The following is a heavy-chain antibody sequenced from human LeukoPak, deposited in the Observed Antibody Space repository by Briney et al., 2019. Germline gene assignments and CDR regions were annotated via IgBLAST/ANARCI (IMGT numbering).Heavy chain of an antibody. CDR1: GYTFTSYY. CDR2: INPSGGST. J-gene: IGHJ4*02. V-gene: IGHV1-46*01. CDR3: ARGGMGDERYCSSTSCQAGDY. Sequence: ASVKVSCKASGYTFTSYYMHWVRQAPGQGLEWMGIINPSGGSTSYAQKFQGRVTMTRDTSTSTVYMELSSLRSEDTAVYYCARGGMGDERYCSSTSCQAGDYWGQGTLVTVSS. D-gene: IGHD2-2*01.